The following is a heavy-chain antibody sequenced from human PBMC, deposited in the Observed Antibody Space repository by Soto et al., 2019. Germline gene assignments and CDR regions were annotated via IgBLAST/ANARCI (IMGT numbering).Heavy chain of an antibody. D-gene: IGHD2-2*01. CDR1: GDSLSNYA. CDR3: ASRTVVPAAITYYYGMDV. J-gene: IGHJ6*02. Sequence: QVQLVQSGAEVKKPGSSVKVSCKASGDSLSNYAINWVRQAPGQGLEWMGGIMAIFGTANYAQKFQGRVTINADDSTSTVYMDLSSLRSEDTAVYYCASRTVVPAAITYYYGMDVWGQGTTVTVSS. V-gene: IGHV1-69*01. CDR2: IMAIFGTA.